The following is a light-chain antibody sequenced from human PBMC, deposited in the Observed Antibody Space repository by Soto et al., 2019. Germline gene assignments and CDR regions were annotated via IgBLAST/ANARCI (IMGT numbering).Light chain of an antibody. CDR1: SSDVGTYNY. V-gene: IGLV2-8*01. CDR3: SSYTGSTNLV. J-gene: IGLJ2*01. Sequence: QSALTQPPSASGSPGQSVTISCTGTSSDVGTYNYVSWYQQRAGKAPKLMIFDVNKRPSGVPDRFSGSKSGNTASLTVSGLQAEDEADYYCSSYTGSTNLVFGGGTKVTVL. CDR2: DVN.